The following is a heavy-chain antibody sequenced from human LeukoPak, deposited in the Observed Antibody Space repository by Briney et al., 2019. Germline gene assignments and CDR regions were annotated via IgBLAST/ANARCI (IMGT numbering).Heavy chain of an antibody. J-gene: IGHJ4*02. Sequence: ASVKVSCKASGYTFTSYDINWVRQATGQGLEWMGWMNPNSGNTGYAQKFQGRVTITRNTSISTAYMELSSLRSEDTAVYYCARSGGYSSSSAFDYWGQGTLVTVSS. CDR2: MNPNSGNT. D-gene: IGHD6-6*01. CDR1: GYTFTSYD. CDR3: ARSGGYSSSSAFDY. V-gene: IGHV1-8*03.